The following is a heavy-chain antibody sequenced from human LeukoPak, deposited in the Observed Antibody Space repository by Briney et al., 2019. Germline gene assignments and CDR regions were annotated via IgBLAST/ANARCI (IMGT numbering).Heavy chain of an antibody. CDR1: GFTFSSYD. Sequence: GGSLRLCCAASGFTFSSYDMHWVRQATGKGLEWVSAIGTAGDPYYPGSVKGRFTISRENAKNSLYLQMNSLRAGDTAVYYCARGHGSGSSYYFDYWGQGTLVTVSS. CDR2: IGTAGDP. V-gene: IGHV3-13*05. J-gene: IGHJ4*02. CDR3: ARGHGSGSSYYFDY. D-gene: IGHD3-10*01.